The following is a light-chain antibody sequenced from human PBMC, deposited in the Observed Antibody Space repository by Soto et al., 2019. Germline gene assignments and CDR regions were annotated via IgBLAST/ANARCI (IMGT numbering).Light chain of an antibody. V-gene: IGLV4-69*01. CDR1: SGHSSYA. CDR3: QTWGTGIPVV. Sequence: QPVLTQSPSASASLGASVKLTCTLSSGHSSYAIAWHQQQPEKGPRYLMKPNSDGSHSKGDGIPDRFSGSSSGAERYLTISSLQSEDEADYYCQTWGTGIPVVFGGGTKLTVL. J-gene: IGLJ2*01. CDR2: PNSDGSH.